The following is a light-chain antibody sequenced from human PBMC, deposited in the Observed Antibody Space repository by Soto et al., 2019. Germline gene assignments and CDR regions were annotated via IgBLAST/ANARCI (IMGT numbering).Light chain of an antibody. CDR3: SSYTSSSIWV. V-gene: IGLV2-14*01. CDR1: SSDVGAYKY. CDR2: EVN. J-gene: IGLJ3*02. Sequence: QSALTQPASVSGSPGQSITISCTGTSSDVGAYKYVSWYQQHPGKAPKLMIYEVNNRPSGVSNRFSGSKSGNTASLTISGLQAEDEADYYCSSYTSSSIWVFGGGTKLTVL.